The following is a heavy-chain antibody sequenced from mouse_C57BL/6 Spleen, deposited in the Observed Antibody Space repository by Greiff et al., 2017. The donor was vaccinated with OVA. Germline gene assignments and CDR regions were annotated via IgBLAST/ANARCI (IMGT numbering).Heavy chain of an antibody. CDR1: GYAFSSYW. CDR2: IYPGDGDT. D-gene: IGHD3-2*02. J-gene: IGHJ4*01. CDR3: ARRETAQGRTMDY. Sequence: VQLQQSGAELVKPGASVKISCKASGYAFSSYWMNWVKQRPGKGLEWIGQIYPGDGDTNYNGKFKGKATLTADKSSSTAYMQLSSLTSEDSAVYFCARRETAQGRTMDYWGQGTSVTVSS. V-gene: IGHV1-80*01.